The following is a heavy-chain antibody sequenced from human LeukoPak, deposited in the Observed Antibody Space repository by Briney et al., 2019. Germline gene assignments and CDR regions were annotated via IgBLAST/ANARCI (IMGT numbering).Heavy chain of an antibody. Sequence: GGSLRLSCEASGFTFNSYAMNWVRQAPGKGLEWVSLISGSGGSTYYADSVKGRFTISRDNSKNTLYLQMNSLRAEDTAVYYCAKDLYGSGSYSIFDYWGQGTLVTVSS. J-gene: IGHJ4*02. CDR3: AKDLYGSGSYSIFDY. D-gene: IGHD3-10*01. V-gene: IGHV3-23*01. CDR2: ISGSGGST. CDR1: GFTFNSYA.